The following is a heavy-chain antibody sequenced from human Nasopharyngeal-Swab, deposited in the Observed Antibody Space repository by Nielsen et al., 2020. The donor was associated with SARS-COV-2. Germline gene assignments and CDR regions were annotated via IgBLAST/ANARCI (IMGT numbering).Heavy chain of an antibody. CDR3: ARTTTTVYYYGMDV. CDR1: GFTFSDYY. J-gene: IGHJ6*01. D-gene: IGHD4-11*01. Sequence: LKISCAASGFTFSDYYMSWIRQAPGKGLEWVSYISSSGSTIYYADSVKGRFTISRDNAKNSLYLQMNSLRAEDTAVYYCARTTTTVYYYGMDVWGQGTTVTVSS. V-gene: IGHV3-11*04. CDR2: ISSSGSTI.